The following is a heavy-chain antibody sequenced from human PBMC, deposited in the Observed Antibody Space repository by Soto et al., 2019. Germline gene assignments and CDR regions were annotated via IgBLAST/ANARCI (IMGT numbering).Heavy chain of an antibody. CDR1: GGTFSTST. J-gene: IGHJ4*02. CDR3: ARAVAGTSILDS. V-gene: IGHV1-69*04. Sequence: QVQLVQSGAVVKKPGSSVKISCQASGGTFSTSTISWVRQAPGQGLEWMGRSIPLVDRAIYAQNFQGRVTMTADKSTNTVYLEMFSLRSDDTAVYYCARAVAGTSILDSWGQGTLVTVSS. D-gene: IGHD6-19*01. CDR2: SIPLVDRA.